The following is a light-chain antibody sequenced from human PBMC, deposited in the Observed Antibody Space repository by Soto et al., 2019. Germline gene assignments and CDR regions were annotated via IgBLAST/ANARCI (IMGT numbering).Light chain of an antibody. CDR1: QSISSW. V-gene: IGKV1-5*03. CDR2: QAS. CDR3: EDYSSSSGLT. Sequence: DIPMTQSPSTLSASVGDRVTITCRASQSISSWLAWYQQKPGKAPKLLIFQASSLKSGVPSRFSGSGSATEYTLTISSLQPDDFATYYCEDYSSSSGLTCGGGTKVEIK. J-gene: IGKJ4*01.